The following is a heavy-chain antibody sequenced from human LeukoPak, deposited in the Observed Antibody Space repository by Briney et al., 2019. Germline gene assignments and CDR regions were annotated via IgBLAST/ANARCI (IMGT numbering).Heavy chain of an antibody. CDR1: GGSFSGYY. D-gene: IGHD5-18*01. V-gene: IGHV4-34*01. J-gene: IGHJ4*02. Sequence: PSETLSLTCAVSGGSFSGYYWSWIRQPPGKGLEWIGEINHSGSTNYNPSLKSRVTISVDTSKNQFSLKLSPVTAADTDVYYCARAGQLWLIATFDYWGQGTLVTVSS. CDR2: INHSGST. CDR3: ARAGQLWLIATFDY.